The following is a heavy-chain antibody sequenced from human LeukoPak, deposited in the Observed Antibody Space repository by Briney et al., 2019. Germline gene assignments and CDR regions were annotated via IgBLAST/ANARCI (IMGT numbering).Heavy chain of an antibody. Sequence: GGSLRLSCAASGFTFSSYEMNWVRQAPGKGLEWVSYISSSGSTIYYADSVKGRFTISRDNAKNSLYLQMNSLRAEDTAVYYCAKKLGGGDRPPWFDPWGQGTLVTVSS. V-gene: IGHV3-48*03. D-gene: IGHD2-21*02. J-gene: IGHJ5*02. CDR3: AKKLGGGDRPPWFDP. CDR2: ISSSGSTI. CDR1: GFTFSSYE.